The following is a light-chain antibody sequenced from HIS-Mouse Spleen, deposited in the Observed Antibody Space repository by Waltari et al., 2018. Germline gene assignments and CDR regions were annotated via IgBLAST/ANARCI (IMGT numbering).Light chain of an antibody. CDR1: SSDVGGSNY. Sequence: QSALTQPPSASGSPGQSVTISCPGTSSDVGGSNYVSWYQQHPGKAPKLMIYEVSKRPSGVPDRFSGSKSGNTASLTVSGLQAEDEADYYCSSYAGSNIYVFGTGTKVTVL. CDR3: SSYAGSNIYV. CDR2: EVS. J-gene: IGLJ1*01. V-gene: IGLV2-8*01.